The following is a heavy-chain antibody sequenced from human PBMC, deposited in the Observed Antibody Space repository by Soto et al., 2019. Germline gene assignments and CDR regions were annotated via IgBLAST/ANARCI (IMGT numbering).Heavy chain of an antibody. D-gene: IGHD6-13*01. Sequence: EVQLVESGGGLVQPGRSLRLSCAASGFTVDDYAMHWVRQAPGKGLEWVSGISWDSGTIVYVDSVKGRFTISRDNAKNSPYLQMNSLRAEDTALYYCAKDMRGGSSSSRYYYGVDVWGQGTTVTVSS. CDR3: AKDMRGGSSSSRYYYGVDV. CDR1: GFTVDDYA. J-gene: IGHJ6*02. CDR2: ISWDSGTI. V-gene: IGHV3-9*01.